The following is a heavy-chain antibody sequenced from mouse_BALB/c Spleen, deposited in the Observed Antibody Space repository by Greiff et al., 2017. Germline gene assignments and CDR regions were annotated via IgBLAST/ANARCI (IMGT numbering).Heavy chain of an antibody. D-gene: IGHD2-4*01. CDR1: GYSITSDYA. V-gene: IGHV3-2*02. CDR2: ISYSGST. J-gene: IGHJ4*01. Sequence: EVKLQESGPGLVKPSQSLSLTCTVTGYSITSDYAWNWIRQFPGNKLEWMGYISYSGSTSYNPSLKSRISITRDTSKNQFFLQLNSVTTEDTATYYCASGDYGYYAMDYWGQGTSVTVSS. CDR3: ASGDYGYYAMDY.